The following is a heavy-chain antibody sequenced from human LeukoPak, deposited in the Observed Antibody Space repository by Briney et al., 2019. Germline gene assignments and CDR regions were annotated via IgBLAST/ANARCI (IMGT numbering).Heavy chain of an antibody. CDR1: GYTFTSYD. Sequence: ASVKVSCKASGYTFTSYDINWVRQATGQGLEWMGWMNPNSGNTGYAQKFQGRVTMTRNTSTSTANMELSSLRSEDTAVYYCARDSVGVVVISLDYWGQGTLVTVSS. V-gene: IGHV1-8*01. CDR2: MNPNSGNT. J-gene: IGHJ4*02. CDR3: ARDSVGVVVISLDY. D-gene: IGHD3-22*01.